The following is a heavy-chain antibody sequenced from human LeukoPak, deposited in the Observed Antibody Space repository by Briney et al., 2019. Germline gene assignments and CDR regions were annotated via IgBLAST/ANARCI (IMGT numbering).Heavy chain of an antibody. J-gene: IGHJ4*02. CDR3: AKLTIFGEVPEGHLDY. D-gene: IGHD3-3*01. CDR1: GFTFSSYA. CDR2: ISGSGGST. Sequence: GGSLRLSCAASGFTFSSYAMSWVRQAPGKGLEWVSAISGSGGSTYYADSVKGRFTISRDNSKNTLYLQMNSLRAEDTAVYYCAKLTIFGEVPEGHLDYWGQGTLVTVSS. V-gene: IGHV3-23*01.